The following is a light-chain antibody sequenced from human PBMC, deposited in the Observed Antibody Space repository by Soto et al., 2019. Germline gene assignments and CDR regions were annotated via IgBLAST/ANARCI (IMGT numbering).Light chain of an antibody. CDR2: GAS. CDR1: QSVSSN. CDR3: QQYNNWPPLT. V-gene: IGKV3D-15*01. Sequence: EVVMTQLPATLSVSPGERATLSCRASQSVSSNLAWYQQKPGQAPRLLIYGASTRATSIPARFSGSGSGTKFTLTISSLQSEDFAVYYCQQYNNWPPLTFGGGTKVEIK. J-gene: IGKJ4*01.